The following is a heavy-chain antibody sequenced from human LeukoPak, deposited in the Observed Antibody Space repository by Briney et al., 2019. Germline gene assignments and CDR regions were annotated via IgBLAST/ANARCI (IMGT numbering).Heavy chain of an antibody. J-gene: IGHJ4*02. D-gene: IGHD3-3*01. V-gene: IGHV4-31*03. CDR2: IYYSGST. CDR1: GGSISSGGYY. Sequence: PSETLSLTCTVSGGSISSGGYYWSWIRQHPGKGLEWIGYIYYSGSTYYNPSLKSRVAISVDTSKNQFSLKLSSVTAADTAVYYCARLRGPGGHYDFWSGYSHYFDYWGQGTLVTVSS. CDR3: ARLRGPGGHYDFWSGYSHYFDY.